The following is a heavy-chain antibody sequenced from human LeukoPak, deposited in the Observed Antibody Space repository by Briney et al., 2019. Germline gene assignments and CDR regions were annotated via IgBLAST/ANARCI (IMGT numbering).Heavy chain of an antibody. Sequence: GGSLRLSCAASGFTFSSYAMSWVRQAPGKGLEWVSAISGSGGSTYYADSVKGRFTISRDNSKNTPYLQMNSLRAEDTVVYYCAKSVVATGRNYFDYWGQGTLVTVSS. J-gene: IGHJ4*02. CDR2: ISGSGGST. CDR1: GFTFSSYA. V-gene: IGHV3-23*01. D-gene: IGHD5-12*01. CDR3: AKSVVATGRNYFDY.